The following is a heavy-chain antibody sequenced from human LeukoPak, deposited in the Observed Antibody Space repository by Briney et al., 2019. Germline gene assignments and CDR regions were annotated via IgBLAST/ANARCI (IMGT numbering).Heavy chain of an antibody. D-gene: IGHD4-17*01. CDR3: ARGPGDYGPVDY. CDR2: IYYSGST. Sequence: SETLSLTCTVSGGSISSSSYYWSWIRQPPGKGLEWIGYIYYSGSTNYNPSLKSRVTISVDTSKNQFSLKLSSVTAADTAVYYCARGPGDYGPVDYWGQGTLVTVSS. J-gene: IGHJ4*02. CDR1: GGSISSSSYY. V-gene: IGHV4-61*01.